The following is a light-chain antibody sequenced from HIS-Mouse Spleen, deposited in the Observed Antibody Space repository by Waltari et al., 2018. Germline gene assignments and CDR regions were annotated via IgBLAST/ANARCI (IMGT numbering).Light chain of an antibody. Sequence: AIRMTQSPSSFSASTGDRVTITCRASQGLSSYLAWYQQKPGKAPKRLIYAASSLQSGVPSRFSGSGAGTDFTLTISCLQSEDFATYYCQQYYSYPLTFGPGTKVDIK. CDR2: AAS. V-gene: IGKV1-8*01. CDR1: QGLSSY. CDR3: QQYYSYPLT. J-gene: IGKJ3*01.